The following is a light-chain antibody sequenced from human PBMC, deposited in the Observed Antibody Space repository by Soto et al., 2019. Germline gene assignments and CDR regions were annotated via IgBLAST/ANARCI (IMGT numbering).Light chain of an antibody. Sequence: QSVLTQPPSVSAAPGQKVTISCSGSSSNIGNHYVSWYQQLPGTAPKLLIYDNNKRPSGIPDRFSGSKSGTSATLGITRLQNGDEADYYCGTWDSSLSAVVFGGGTKLTVL. CDR3: GTWDSSLSAVV. J-gene: IGLJ2*01. CDR1: SSNIGNHY. CDR2: DNN. V-gene: IGLV1-51*01.